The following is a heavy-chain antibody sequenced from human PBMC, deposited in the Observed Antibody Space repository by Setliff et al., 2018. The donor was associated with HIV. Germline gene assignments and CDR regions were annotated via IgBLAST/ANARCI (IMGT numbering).Heavy chain of an antibody. CDR3: ARGGNSRAAWFDS. D-gene: IGHD5-12*01. V-gene: IGHV4-31*02. CDR1: GGSVTSGGHY. Sequence: SETLSLTCTVSGGSVTSGGHYWSWIRQQPGKAPEWIGYIHYTGSNFYNPSLTDRLTISVDTSKNQFSLKLSYVTAADTAVYYCARGGNSRAAWFDSWGQGTLVTVS. J-gene: IGHJ5*01. CDR2: IHYTGSN.